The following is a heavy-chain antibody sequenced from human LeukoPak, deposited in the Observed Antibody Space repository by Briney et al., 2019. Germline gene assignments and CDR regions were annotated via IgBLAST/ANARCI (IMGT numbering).Heavy chain of an antibody. V-gene: IGHV3-48*03. CDR3: ARDLRGAGDY. Sequence: GGSLRLCCAASGFTFSSFEMNWVRQAPGKGLEWVSYIGSSGSTRYYADSVKGRFTISRDNSRNTLYLQMGSLRADDMAIYYCARDLRGAGDYWGQGTLVTVSS. CDR2: IGSSGSTR. CDR1: GFTFSSFE. J-gene: IGHJ4*02. D-gene: IGHD1-26*01.